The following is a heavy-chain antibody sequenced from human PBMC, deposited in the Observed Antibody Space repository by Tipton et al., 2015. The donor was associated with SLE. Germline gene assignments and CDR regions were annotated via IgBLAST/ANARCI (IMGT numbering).Heavy chain of an antibody. CDR2: VSYLGST. CDR3: ATSPLTV. CDR1: GGSISRNSYN. Sequence: TLSLTCFVSGGSISRNSYNWGWIRQPPGKGLEWIGSVSYLGSTSYNATLESRVTISIDTSKKHFSLKLSSVTAADTAVYYCATSPLTVWGQGTLVTVSS. J-gene: IGHJ4*02. V-gene: IGHV4-39*07.